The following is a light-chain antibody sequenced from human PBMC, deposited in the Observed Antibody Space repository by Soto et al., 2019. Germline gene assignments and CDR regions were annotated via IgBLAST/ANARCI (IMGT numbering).Light chain of an antibody. Sequence: DIQMTQSPSSVSASVGDRGTITCRASQGIGSWLGWYQQKPGKAPKLLIYAAASLQSGVPSRFSATFSGTEFTLTISRLQPEDLATYFCQQANSFPLTFGTGTKVDL. CDR2: AAA. J-gene: IGKJ3*01. CDR3: QQANSFPLT. CDR1: QGIGSW. V-gene: IGKV1-12*01.